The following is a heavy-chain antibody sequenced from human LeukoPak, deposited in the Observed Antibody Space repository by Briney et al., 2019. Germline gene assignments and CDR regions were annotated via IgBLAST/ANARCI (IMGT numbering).Heavy chain of an antibody. Sequence: SETLSLTCTVSGGSISSYYWSWIRQPPGKGLEWIGYIYYSGSTNYNPSLKSRVTISVDTSKNQFSLKLSSVTAADTAVYYCARVYCSSTSCYADGYYFDYWGEEPWSPSPQ. J-gene: IGHJ4*01. CDR1: GGSISSYY. V-gene: IGHV4-59*01. CDR2: IYYSGST. D-gene: IGHD2-2*01. CDR3: ARVYCSSTSCYADGYYFDY.